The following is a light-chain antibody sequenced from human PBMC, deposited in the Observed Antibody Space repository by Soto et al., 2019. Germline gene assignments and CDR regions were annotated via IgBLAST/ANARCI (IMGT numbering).Light chain of an antibody. CDR2: ENN. CDR3: GTWDSSLSAGQV. J-gene: IGLJ3*02. V-gene: IGLV1-51*02. CDR1: SSNIGHNY. Sequence: QSVLTQPPSVSAAPGQKVTISCSGSSSNIGHNYVSWYQQLPGTAPKLLIYENNKRPSGIPDRFSGSKSGTSATLGITGLQTGDEADYYCGTWDSSLSAGQVFGGGTKVTVL.